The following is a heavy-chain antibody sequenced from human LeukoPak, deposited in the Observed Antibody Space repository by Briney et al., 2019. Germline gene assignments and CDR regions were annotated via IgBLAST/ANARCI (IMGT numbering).Heavy chain of an antibody. CDR2: TYYRSKWYI. D-gene: IGHD6-13*01. Sequence: SQTLSLTCAISGDSVASNSATWNWIRQSPSRGLEWLGRTYYRSKWYIDYALSVKSRITINPDTSKNQFSLQLNSVTPEDTAVYYCARPLAAVGSNWFDPWGQGTLVTVSS. CDR1: GDSVASNSAT. J-gene: IGHJ5*02. V-gene: IGHV6-1*01. CDR3: ARPLAAVGSNWFDP.